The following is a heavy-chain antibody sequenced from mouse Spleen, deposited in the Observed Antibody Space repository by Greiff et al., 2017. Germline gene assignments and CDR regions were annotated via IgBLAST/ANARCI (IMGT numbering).Heavy chain of an antibody. D-gene: IGHD1-1*01. J-gene: IGHJ2*01. V-gene: IGHV1-80*01. CDR2: IYPGDGDT. CDR1: GYAFSSYW. Sequence: VQLQQSGAELVKPGASVKISCKASGYAFSSYWMNWVKQRPGKGLEWIGQIYPGDGDTNYNGKFKGKATLTADKSSSTAYMQLSSLTSEDSAVYFCASLYYYGSSYVGYFDYWGQGTTLTVSS. CDR3: ASLYYYGSSYVGYFDY.